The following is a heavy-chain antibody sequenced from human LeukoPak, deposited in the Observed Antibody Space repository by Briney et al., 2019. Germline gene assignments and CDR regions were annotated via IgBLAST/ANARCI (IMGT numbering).Heavy chain of an antibody. CDR2: IKHDESEK. J-gene: IGHJ4*02. Sequence: GGSLRLSCAASGFSFNSDWMDWVRQAPGKGLEWVANIKHDESEKNYLDSVKGRFTISRDNAQNSLYLQMNGLRVEDTAVYYCAKQLGYCSDGSCYFPYWGQGTLVTVSS. V-gene: IGHV3-7*03. CDR3: AKQLGYCSDGSCYFPY. CDR1: GFSFNSDW. D-gene: IGHD2-15*01.